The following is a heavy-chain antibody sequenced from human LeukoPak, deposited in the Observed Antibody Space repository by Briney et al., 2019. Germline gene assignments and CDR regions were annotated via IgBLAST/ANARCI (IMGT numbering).Heavy chain of an antibody. D-gene: IGHD3-16*02. CDR3: ARADYDYDWRSYRSPYYFDY. J-gene: IGHJ4*02. CDR1: GGSFSGYY. Sequence: PSETLSLTCAVYGGSFSGYYWSWIRQPPGKGLEWIEGINHSGSTNYNPSLKSRVTISVDTSKNQFSLKLSSVTAADTAVYYCARADYDYDWRSYRSPYYFDYWGQGTLVTVFS. CDR2: INHSGST. V-gene: IGHV4-34*01.